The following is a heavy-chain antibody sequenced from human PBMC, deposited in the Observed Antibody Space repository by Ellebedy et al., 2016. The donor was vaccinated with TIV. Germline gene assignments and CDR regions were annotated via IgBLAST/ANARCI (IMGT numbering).Heavy chain of an antibody. J-gene: IGHJ4*02. CDR2: IWYDGSNK. V-gene: IGHV3-33*02. D-gene: IGHD5-24*01. CDR1: GFTFNTYG. Sequence: GESLKISCVASGFTFNTYGMHRVRQAPGRGLEWVAVIWYDGSNKYYADFWKGRFTISRDNSTITVFLQMHSLRADDTAVYYCARGPEMAHFDYWGQGTLFPVSS. CDR3: ARGPEMAHFDY.